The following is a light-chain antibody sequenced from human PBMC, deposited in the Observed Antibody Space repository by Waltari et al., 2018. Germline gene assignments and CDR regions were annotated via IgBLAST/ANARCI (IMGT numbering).Light chain of an antibody. Sequence: EIVLTQSPATLSLSPGERATLSCRASQSVSSYLAWYQQKPGQAPSLIISDASNRAPGIPARFSGSGSGTDFTLTISSLEPEDFAAYYCQQRSNWPLTFGGGTKVEIK. J-gene: IGKJ4*01. CDR3: QQRSNWPLT. CDR1: QSVSSY. CDR2: DAS. V-gene: IGKV3-11*01.